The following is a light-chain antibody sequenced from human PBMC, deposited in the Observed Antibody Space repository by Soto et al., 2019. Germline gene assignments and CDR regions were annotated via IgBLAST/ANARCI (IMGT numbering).Light chain of an antibody. CDR1: QSVSSY. Sequence: EIVLTQSPATLSLSPGERATLSCRASQSVSSYLAWYRQRPGQAPRLLIYLASTRAPGIPARFSGSGSGTEFTLTISSLQSEDFAVYYCQQYNNWPPTTFGQGTRLEIK. V-gene: IGKV3D-15*01. J-gene: IGKJ5*01. CDR2: LAS. CDR3: QQYNNWPPTT.